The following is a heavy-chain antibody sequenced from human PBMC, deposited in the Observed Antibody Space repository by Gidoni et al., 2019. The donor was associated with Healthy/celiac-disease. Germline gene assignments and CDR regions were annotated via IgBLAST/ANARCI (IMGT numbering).Heavy chain of an antibody. CDR2: ISSSSSTI. V-gene: IGHV3-48*02. J-gene: IGHJ6*02. CDR1: GFTFSSYS. CDR3: ARDDSYYYDSSGYTPGYYYGMDV. Sequence: EVQLVESGGGLVQPGGSLRLSCAASGFTFSSYSMNWFRQAPGKGLEWVSYISSSSSTIYYADSVKGRFTISRDNAKNSLYLQMNSLRDEDTAVYYCARDDSYYYDSSGYTPGYYYGMDVWGQGTTVTVSS. D-gene: IGHD3-22*01.